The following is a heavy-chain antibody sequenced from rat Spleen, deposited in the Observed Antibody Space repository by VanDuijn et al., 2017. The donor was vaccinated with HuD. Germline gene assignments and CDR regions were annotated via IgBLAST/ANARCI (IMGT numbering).Heavy chain of an antibody. CDR2: ISTGGGVT. J-gene: IGHJ4*01. Sequence: EVQLVESGGGLVQPGRSLKLSCAASGFNFSNYGMAWVRQTPTKGLEWVASISTGGGVTHYRDPVKGRFTISRDNAENTVYLQMNSLRSEDTATYFCGKDMNYFSTYPFYLMGAWGQGTSVTVSS. CDR1: GFNFSNYG. D-gene: IGHD1-2*01. V-gene: IGHV5S13*01. CDR3: GKDMNYFSTYPFYLMGA.